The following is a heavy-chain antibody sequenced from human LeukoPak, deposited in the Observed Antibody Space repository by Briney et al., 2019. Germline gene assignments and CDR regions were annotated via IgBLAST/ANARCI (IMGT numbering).Heavy chain of an antibody. CDR2: IDHRGDT. V-gene: IGHV4-34*01. D-gene: IGHD5-24*01. Sequence: LRLSCVASGFTFSDYYMTWVRQSPGKGLEWIAEIDHRGDTNYNPSVKSRVTISVDTSKNQFSLKVRSLSAADTAVYYCARGATISETGYFDFWGQGTLVTVSS. CDR1: GFTFSDYY. CDR3: ARGATISETGYFDF. J-gene: IGHJ4*03.